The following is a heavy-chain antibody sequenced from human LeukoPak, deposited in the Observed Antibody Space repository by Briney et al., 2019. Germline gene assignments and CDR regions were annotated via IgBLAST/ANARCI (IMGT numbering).Heavy chain of an antibody. Sequence: SVKVSCKASGGTFSSYAISWVRQAPGQGLEWMGRFIPILGIANYAQKFQGRVTVTADKSTSTAYMELSSLRSEDTAVYYCARAHISGDYDSSGYPFDYWGQGTLVTVSS. CDR2: FIPILGIA. CDR3: ARAHISGDYDSSGYPFDY. CDR1: GGTFSSYA. J-gene: IGHJ4*02. V-gene: IGHV1-69*04. D-gene: IGHD3-22*01.